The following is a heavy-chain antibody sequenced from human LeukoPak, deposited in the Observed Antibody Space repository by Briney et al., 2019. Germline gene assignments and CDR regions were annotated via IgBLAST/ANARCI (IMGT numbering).Heavy chain of an antibody. CDR2: IYYRGTT. CDR1: GGSFGSGGYY. J-gene: IGHJ5*02. CDR3: ASQGYYDSSPFDP. Sequence: ASDTLSLTCTVSGGSFGSGGYYWGCIRQPPGKGLEWIVSIYYRGTTYYNPSLKSRVTISLDPTNNHLPLKLNSVTAADTAVYYCASQGYYDSSPFDPWGQGTLVTVSS. V-gene: IGHV4-39*01. D-gene: IGHD3-22*01.